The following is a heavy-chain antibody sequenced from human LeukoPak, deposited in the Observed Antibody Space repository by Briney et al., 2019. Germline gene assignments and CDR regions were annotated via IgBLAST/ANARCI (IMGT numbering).Heavy chain of an antibody. CDR2: ISRSGVST. V-gene: IGHV3-23*01. J-gene: IGHJ4*02. D-gene: IGHD1-26*01. CDR3: AKDATPDY. CDR1: GFTFSSCP. Sequence: GGSLRLSCAASGFTFSSCPMSWVRQAPGKGLEWVSTISRSGVSTYYADSVKGRFTISRDNSKNTLYLQMNSLRAEDTALYYCAKDATPDYWGRGTLVTVSS.